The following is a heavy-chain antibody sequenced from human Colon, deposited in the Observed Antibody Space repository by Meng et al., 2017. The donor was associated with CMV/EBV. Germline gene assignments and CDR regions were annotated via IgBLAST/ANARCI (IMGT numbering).Heavy chain of an antibody. J-gene: IGHJ4*02. V-gene: IGHV3-23*01. D-gene: IGHD6-13*01. CDR1: GLTFRSYA. CDR2: IGDTGATT. Sequence: GGSLRLSCAASGLTFRSYAMAWVRQAPGKGLEWVSAIGDTGATTKYADSVKGRFTISRDNSENTLYLQMNSLRAEDTAVYFCARQQLAPYLDFWGQGILVTVSS. CDR3: ARQQLAPYLDF.